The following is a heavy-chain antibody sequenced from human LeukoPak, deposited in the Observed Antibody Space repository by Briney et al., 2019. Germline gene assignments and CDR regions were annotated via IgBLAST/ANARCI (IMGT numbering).Heavy chain of an antibody. D-gene: IGHD3-3*01. CDR1: GGSFSAYY. CDR3: ARTPTYGFWSGYTLDV. Sequence: KPSETLSLTCGVYGGSFSAYYWSWIRQPPGKGLEWIGEIYHSGSTNYNPSLKSRVTISVDTSKNQFSLKLSSVTAADTAVYYCARTPTYGFWSGYTLDVWGQGTTVTVSS. J-gene: IGHJ6*02. V-gene: IGHV4-34*01. CDR2: IYHSGST.